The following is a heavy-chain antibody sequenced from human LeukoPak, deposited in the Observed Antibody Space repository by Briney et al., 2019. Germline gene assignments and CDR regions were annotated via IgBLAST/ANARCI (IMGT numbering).Heavy chain of an antibody. CDR1: GFSISRYW. CDR3: VRDRTTVTVFDY. CDR2: ISTDGTTT. D-gene: IGHD4-17*01. V-gene: IGHV3-74*01. Sequence: PGGSLRLSCAASGFSISRYWMHWVRQAPGKGLAWVSRISTDGTTTSHADSVEARFTIYRDNAKNTVYLQMNSLRAEDTAVYYCVRDRTTVTVFDYWGQGTLVTVSS. J-gene: IGHJ4*02.